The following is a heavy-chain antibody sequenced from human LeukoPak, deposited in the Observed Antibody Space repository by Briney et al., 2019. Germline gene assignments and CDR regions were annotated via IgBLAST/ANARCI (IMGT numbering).Heavy chain of an antibody. Sequence: SETLSLTRTVSGGSISSSSYYWGWIRQPPGKGLEWIGTIYYSGSTYYNPSLKSRVTISEDTSKNQFSLKLSSVTAADTAVYYCARPAYGSGSYSGFDYWGQGTLVTVSS. CDR2: IYYSGST. CDR3: ARPAYGSGSYSGFDY. D-gene: IGHD3-10*01. V-gene: IGHV4-39*01. CDR1: GGSISSSSYY. J-gene: IGHJ4*02.